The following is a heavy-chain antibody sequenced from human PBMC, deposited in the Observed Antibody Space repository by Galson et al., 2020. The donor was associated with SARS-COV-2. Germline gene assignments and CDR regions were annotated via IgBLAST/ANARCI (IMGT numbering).Heavy chain of an antibody. Sequence: SETLSLTCAVYGGSFSGNYWSWIRQSPGKGLEWIGETSHSGSTNYNPSLTSRLTISVDTSRNQFSLRLTSVTAADTAVYYCARGPGGSGWSFDSWGQGTLVTVSS. D-gene: IGHD6-19*01. CDR1: GGSFSGNY. CDR3: ARGPGGSGWSFDS. CDR2: TSHSGST. J-gene: IGHJ4*02. V-gene: IGHV4-34*01.